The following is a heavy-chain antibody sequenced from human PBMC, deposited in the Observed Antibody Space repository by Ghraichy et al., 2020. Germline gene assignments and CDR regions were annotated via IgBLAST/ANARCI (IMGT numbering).Heavy chain of an antibody. CDR2: INHSGST. CDR1: GGSFSGYY. D-gene: IGHD1-26*01. CDR3: ARGDRGVGATAARLSY. Sequence: SETLSLTCAVYGGSFSGYYWSWIRQPPGKGLEWIGEINHSGSTNYNPSLKSRVTISVDTSKNQFSLKLSSVTAADTAVYYCARGDRGVGATAARLSYWGQGTLVTVSS. J-gene: IGHJ4*02. V-gene: IGHV4-34*01.